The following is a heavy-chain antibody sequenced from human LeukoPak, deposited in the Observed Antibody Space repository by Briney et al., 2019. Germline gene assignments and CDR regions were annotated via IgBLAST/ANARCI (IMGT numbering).Heavy chain of an antibody. CDR1: GFTFSSYS. Sequence: GGSLRLSCAASGFTFSSYSMNWVRQAPGKGLEWVSSISSSSSYIYYADSVKGRFTISRDNAKNSLYLQMNNLRAEDTAVYYCARDWYSSSWYGDYWGQGTLVTVSS. CDR3: ARDWYSSSWYGDY. V-gene: IGHV3-21*01. D-gene: IGHD6-13*01. J-gene: IGHJ4*02. CDR2: ISSSSSYI.